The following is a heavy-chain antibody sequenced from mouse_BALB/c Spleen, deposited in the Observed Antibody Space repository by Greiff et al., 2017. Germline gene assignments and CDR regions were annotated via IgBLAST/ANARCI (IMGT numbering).Heavy chain of an antibody. V-gene: IGHV5-6-5*01. CDR3: ARGRGSLDY. CDR2: ISSGGST. CDR1: GFTFSSYA. Sequence: EVHLVESGGGLVKPGGSLKLSCAASGFTFSSYAMSWVRQTPEKRLEWVASISSGGSTYYPDSVKGRFTISRDNARNILYLQMSSLRSEDTAMYYCARGRGSLDYWGQGTTLTVSS. J-gene: IGHJ2*01.